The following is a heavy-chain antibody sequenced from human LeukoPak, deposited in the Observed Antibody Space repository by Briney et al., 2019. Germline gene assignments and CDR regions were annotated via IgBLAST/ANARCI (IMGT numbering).Heavy chain of an antibody. CDR1: GFTLSSYS. J-gene: IGHJ4*02. V-gene: IGHV3-21*01. Sequence: PGGSLRLSCAASGFTLSSYSMNWVRQAPGKGLEWVSSISSSSSYIYYADSVKGRFTISRDNAKNSLYLQMNSLRAEDTAVYYCARESLGSSGYYRDYWGQGTQVTVSS. CDR2: ISSSSSYI. CDR3: ARESLGSSGYYRDY. D-gene: IGHD3-22*01.